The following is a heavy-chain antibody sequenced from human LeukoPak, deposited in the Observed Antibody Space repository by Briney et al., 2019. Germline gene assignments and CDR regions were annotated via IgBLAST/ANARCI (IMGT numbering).Heavy chain of an antibody. CDR1: GFTFSSYS. J-gene: IGHJ3*02. Sequence: GGSLRLSCAASGFTFSSYSMNWVRQAPGKGLEWVSSISSSSSYIYYADSVKGRFTISRDNAKNSLYLQMNSLRAEDTAVYYCAREVGSPGGWAFDIWGQGTMVTVSS. CDR3: AREVGSPGGWAFDI. D-gene: IGHD2-2*01. CDR2: ISSSSSYI. V-gene: IGHV3-21*01.